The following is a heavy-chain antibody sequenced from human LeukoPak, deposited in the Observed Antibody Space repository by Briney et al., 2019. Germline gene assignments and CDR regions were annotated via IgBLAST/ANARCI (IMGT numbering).Heavy chain of an antibody. D-gene: IGHD2-15*01. CDR1: GFTFSSYA. CDR2: ISAPGGNT. Sequence: DPGGSLILSCAASGFTFSSYALSWVRQPPGKGLEWVSTISAPGGNTYYADSGTGRFTISRDSSKSTLYLQMNSLRAEDTAVYYCAKGGGYSRNAFDIWGQGTMVTVSS. J-gene: IGHJ3*02. CDR3: AKGGGYSRNAFDI. V-gene: IGHV3-23*01.